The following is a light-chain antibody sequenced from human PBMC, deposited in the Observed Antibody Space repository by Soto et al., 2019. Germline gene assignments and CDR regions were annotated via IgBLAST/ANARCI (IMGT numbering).Light chain of an antibody. J-gene: IGKJ1*01. CDR2: GAS. V-gene: IGKV3-15*01. Sequence: EIVLTQSPVTLSLSPGEGATLSCRASQTVSSKLSWYQQKPGQDPRLLIYGASNRATGIPARFSGSGSETEFTLTISSLQPEDSAVYYCQQYNSWLWTFGQGTKVDI. CDR3: QQYNSWLWT. CDR1: QTVSSK.